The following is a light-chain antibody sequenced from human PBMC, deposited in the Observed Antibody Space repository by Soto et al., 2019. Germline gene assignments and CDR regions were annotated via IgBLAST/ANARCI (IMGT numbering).Light chain of an antibody. V-gene: IGKV1-9*01. CDR1: QGIISY. CDR2: VAS. J-gene: IGKJ1*01. CDR3: QQLNTFPET. Sequence: DIELTQSPSFLPASVGDRVTITCLASQGIISYLAWYRQTPGKAPKLLVYVASTLQSGVPSRFNGSGSWTEFTLTISSLQPEDFATYYFQQLNTFPETFGQGTKVHIK.